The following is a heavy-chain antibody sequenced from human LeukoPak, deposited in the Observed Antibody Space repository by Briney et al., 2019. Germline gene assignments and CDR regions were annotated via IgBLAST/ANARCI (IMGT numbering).Heavy chain of an antibody. D-gene: IGHD2-15*01. CDR1: GFTFSSYS. Sequence: GGSLRLSCAASGFTFSSYSMNWVRQAPGKGLEWVSSISSSSSYIYYADSVKGRFTISRDKAKNSLYLQMNSLRAEDTAVYYCARDKHSRDIVVVVAAKGLHWFDPWGQGTLVTVSS. J-gene: IGHJ5*02. CDR3: ARDKHSRDIVVVVAAKGLHWFDP. V-gene: IGHV3-21*01. CDR2: ISSSSSYI.